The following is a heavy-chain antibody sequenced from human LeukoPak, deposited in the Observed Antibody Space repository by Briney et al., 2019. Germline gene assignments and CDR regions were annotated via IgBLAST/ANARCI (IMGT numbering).Heavy chain of an antibody. V-gene: IGHV3-48*03. J-gene: IGHJ4*02. Sequence: PGGSLRLSCAASGLTFSSYAMSWVRQAPGKGLEWVSYISSSGSTIYYADSVKGRFTISRDNAKNSLYLQMNSLRAEDTAVYYCARDYGGSSPFDYWGQGTLVTVSS. CDR2: ISSSGSTI. CDR3: ARDYGGSSPFDY. D-gene: IGHD4-23*01. CDR1: GLTFSSYA.